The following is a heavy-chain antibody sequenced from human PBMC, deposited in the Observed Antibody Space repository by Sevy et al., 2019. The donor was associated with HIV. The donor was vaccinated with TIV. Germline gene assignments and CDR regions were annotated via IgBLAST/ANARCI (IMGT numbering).Heavy chain of an antibody. Sequence: GGSLRLSCAASGFTFSNAWMSWVRQAPGKGLEWVGRIKSKTDGGTTDYAAPVKGRFTISRDDSKNTLDLQMNSLKTEDTAVYYCTLRDSGSYSYYYGMDVWGQGTTVTVSS. CDR3: TLRDSGSYSYYYGMDV. CDR2: IKSKTDGGTT. J-gene: IGHJ6*02. CDR1: GFTFSNAW. V-gene: IGHV3-15*01. D-gene: IGHD1-26*01.